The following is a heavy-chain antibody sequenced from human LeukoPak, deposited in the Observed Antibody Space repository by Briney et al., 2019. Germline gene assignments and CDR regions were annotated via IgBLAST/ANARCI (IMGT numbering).Heavy chain of an antibody. CDR3: ARVNDFWSGYPHAFDI. V-gene: IGHV1-2*02. CDR1: GYTFTGYY. Sequence: ASVKVSCKASGYTFTGYYMHWVRQAPGQGLEWMGWINPNSGGTNYAQKFRGRVTMTRDTSISTAYMELSRLRSDDTAVYYCARVNDFWSGYPHAFDIWGQGTMVTVSS. D-gene: IGHD3-3*01. J-gene: IGHJ3*02. CDR2: INPNSGGT.